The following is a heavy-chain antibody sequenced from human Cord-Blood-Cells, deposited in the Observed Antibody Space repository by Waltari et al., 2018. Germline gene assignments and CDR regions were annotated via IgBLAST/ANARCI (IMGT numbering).Heavy chain of an antibody. J-gene: IGHJ3*02. CDR2: IYSGGST. CDR1: GFTVSSNY. V-gene: IGHV3-53*01. CDR3: PREGNWDAFDT. D-gene: IGHD1-1*01. Sequence: GGSLRLSCAASGFTVSSNYMSWVRQAPGKGLEWVSVIYSGGSTYYADSVKGRFTISRDNSNNTLYLQKNSLKAEDTAVYYCPREGNWDAFDTWGHATMVTVSS.